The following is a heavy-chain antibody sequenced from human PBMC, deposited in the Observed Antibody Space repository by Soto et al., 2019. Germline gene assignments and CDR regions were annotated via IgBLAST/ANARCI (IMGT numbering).Heavy chain of an antibody. CDR3: ARDYYDSSDYTTNWFDP. V-gene: IGHV4-39*01. D-gene: IGHD3-22*01. CDR1: GGSISNSRYY. J-gene: IGHJ5*02. Sequence: SETLSLTCTVSGGSISNSRYYWAWIRQPPGKGLEWIGSIYHTGNTYYNPSLRSRVTISVDTSKNQFSLKLTSVTAADTAVYYCARDYYDSSDYTTNWFDPGAREPWSPSP. CDR2: IYHTGNT.